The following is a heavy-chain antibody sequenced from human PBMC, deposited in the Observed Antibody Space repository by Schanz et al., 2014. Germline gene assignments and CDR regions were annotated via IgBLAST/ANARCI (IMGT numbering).Heavy chain of an antibody. V-gene: IGHV1-46*01. CDR1: GYTFTSYS. Sequence: QVQLVQSGAEVKKPGASVKVSCKASGYTFTSYSMHWVRQAPGQGLEWMGIINLSGGSTNNAQKFQGRLTMTRDASTSTVYMELSSLRSEDTAVYYCAREVGLYDRGWFDPWGQGTLVTVSS. CDR3: AREVGLYDRGWFDP. J-gene: IGHJ5*02. D-gene: IGHD3-22*01. CDR2: INLSGGST.